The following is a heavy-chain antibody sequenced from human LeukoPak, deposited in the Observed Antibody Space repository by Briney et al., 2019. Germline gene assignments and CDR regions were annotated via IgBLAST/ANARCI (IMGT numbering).Heavy chain of an antibody. J-gene: IGHJ4*02. CDR3: ARVLGYCSGGSCYNFDY. V-gene: IGHV4-61*02. CDR1: GGSISSGSYY. D-gene: IGHD2-15*01. Sequence: SETLSLTCTVSGGSISSGSYYWSWIRQPAGKGLEWIGRIYTSGSTIYNPSLKSRVTISVDTSKNRFSLKLSSVTAADTAVYYCARVLGYCSGGSCYNFDYWGQGTLVTVSS. CDR2: IYTSGST.